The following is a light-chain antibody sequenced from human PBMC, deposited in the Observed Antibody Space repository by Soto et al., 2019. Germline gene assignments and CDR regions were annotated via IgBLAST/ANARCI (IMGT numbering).Light chain of an antibody. CDR3: QQANSFPLT. CDR1: QGIRRW. V-gene: IGKV1D-12*01. Sequence: DIQMTQSPSSVSASVGETVTITCRASQGIRRWLAWYQQILGKAPKLLIYAASSLQSGVPSRFSGSGAGTDFTLTISSLQPEDFATYDCQQANSFPLTFGGGTKVEIK. J-gene: IGKJ4*01. CDR2: AAS.